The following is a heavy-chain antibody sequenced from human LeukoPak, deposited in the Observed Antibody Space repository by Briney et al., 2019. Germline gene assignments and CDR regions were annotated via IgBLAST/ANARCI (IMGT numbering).Heavy chain of an antibody. V-gene: IGHV3-74*01. J-gene: IGHJ3*02. CDR1: GFTFSSYW. D-gene: IGHD5-18*01. CDR2: INSDGSST. CDR3: ATALDTAMAYDAFNI. Sequence: GGSLRLSCAASGFTFSSYWMHWVRQAPGKGLVWVSRINSDGSSTTYADSVKGRFTISRDNAKNTLYLQMNSLRAEDTAVYYCATALDTAMAYDAFNIWGQGTMVTVSS.